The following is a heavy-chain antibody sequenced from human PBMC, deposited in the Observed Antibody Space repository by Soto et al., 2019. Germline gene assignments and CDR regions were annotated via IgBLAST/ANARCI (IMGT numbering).Heavy chain of an antibody. CDR2: INAGNGNT. CDR1: GYTFISYA. CDR3: ARDPGYSYGYN. Sequence: QVQLVQSGAEVKKPGASVKVSCKASGYTFISYAMNWVSQAPGQRLEWMGWINAGNGNTKYSQKFQGRVTITRDTSASTGYMELSSLRSEDTAVYYCARDPGYSYGYNWGQGTLVTVSS. V-gene: IGHV1-3*01. D-gene: IGHD5-18*01. J-gene: IGHJ4*02.